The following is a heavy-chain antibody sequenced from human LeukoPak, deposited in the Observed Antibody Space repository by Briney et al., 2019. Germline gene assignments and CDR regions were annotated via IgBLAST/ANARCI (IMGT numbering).Heavy chain of an antibody. J-gene: IGHJ6*03. D-gene: IGHD1-26*01. CDR2: IRFGGTNK. V-gene: IGHV3-30*02. CDR3: VRAPYSGSAPRYYYMDV. Sequence: GESLKISCAASGFTFNMYGMHWVRQAPGEGPEWLTFIRFGGTNKYYANSVKGRFTISRDNSMNTVYLQMNSLRAEDTALYYCVRAPYSGSAPRYYYMDVWGKGTTVTVS. CDR1: GFTFNMYG.